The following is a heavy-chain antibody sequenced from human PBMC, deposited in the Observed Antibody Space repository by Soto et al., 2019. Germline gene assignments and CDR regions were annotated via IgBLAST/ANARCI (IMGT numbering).Heavy chain of an antibody. Sequence: GASVKVSCKASGYTFTGYYMHWVRQAPGQGLEWMGWINPNSGGTNYAQKFQGWVTMTRDTSISTVYMELSRLRSDDTAVYYCARGVAVAGLYYYYGMDVWGQGTTVTVSS. CDR3: ARGVAVAGLYYYYGMDV. D-gene: IGHD6-19*01. CDR2: INPNSGGT. V-gene: IGHV1-2*04. CDR1: GYTFTGYY. J-gene: IGHJ6*02.